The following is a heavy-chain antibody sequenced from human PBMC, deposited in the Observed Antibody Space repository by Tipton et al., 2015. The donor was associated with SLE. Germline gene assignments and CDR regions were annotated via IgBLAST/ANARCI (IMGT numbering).Heavy chain of an antibody. V-gene: IGHV4-31*03. CDR2: ITYSGHT. CDR1: GDSISNTSYY. D-gene: IGHD3-10*01. Sequence: GLVKPSETLSLTCTVSGDSISNTSYYWGWIRQHPGEGLEWIGHITYSGHTLYNPSLQSRVTISVDTSKNQFSLKLTSVTAADTAVYFCATSRPWGVITQYFHHWGQGAVVIVSS. CDR3: ATSRPWGVITQYFHH. J-gene: IGHJ1*01.